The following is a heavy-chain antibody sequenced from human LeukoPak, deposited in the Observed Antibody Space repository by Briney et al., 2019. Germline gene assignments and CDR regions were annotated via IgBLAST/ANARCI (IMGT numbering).Heavy chain of an antibody. J-gene: IGHJ4*02. Sequence: SSQTLSLTCTVSAGSITTYFWTWVRQPARKGLEWIGRISDSGTTYYNPSLQSRVTISLDTSNNQFFLKVTSVTAADTAVYYCARGSELTKTSGHYSFDYWGQGTLVSVSS. CDR2: ISDSGTT. CDR3: ARGSELTKTSGHYSFDY. V-gene: IGHV4-4*07. D-gene: IGHD4-11*01. CDR1: AGSITTYF.